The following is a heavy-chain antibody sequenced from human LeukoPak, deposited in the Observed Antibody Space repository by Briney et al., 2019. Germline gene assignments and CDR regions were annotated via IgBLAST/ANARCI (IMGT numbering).Heavy chain of an antibody. J-gene: IGHJ4*02. V-gene: IGHV3-23*01. CDR1: GFTFSSYA. CDR2: ISGSGGST. CDR3: AKHSNWNDLDY. D-gene: IGHD1-20*01. Sequence: GGYLRLSCAASGFTFSSYAMSWVRQAPGKGLEWVSAISGSGGSTYYADSVKGRFTISRDNSKNTLYLQMNSLRAEDTAVFYCAKHSNWNDLDYWGQGTLVTVSS.